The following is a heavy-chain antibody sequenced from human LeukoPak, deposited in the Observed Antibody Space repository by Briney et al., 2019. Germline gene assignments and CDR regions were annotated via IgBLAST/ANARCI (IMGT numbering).Heavy chain of an antibody. CDR3: ARHDSSGPYNAFDI. D-gene: IGHD3-22*01. J-gene: IGHJ3*02. CDR2: INHSGST. Sequence: SETLSLTCAVYGGPFSGYYWSWIRQPPGKGLEWIGEINHSGSTSYNPSLKSRVTISVDTSKNQFSLKLSSVTAADTAVYYCARHDSSGPYNAFDIWGQGTMVTVSS. V-gene: IGHV4-34*01. CDR1: GGPFSGYY.